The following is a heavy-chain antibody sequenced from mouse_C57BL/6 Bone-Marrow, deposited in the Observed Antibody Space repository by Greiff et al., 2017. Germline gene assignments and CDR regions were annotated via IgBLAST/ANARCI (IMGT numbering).Heavy chain of an antibody. CDR3: ARWRGYGSSYDYYAMDY. D-gene: IGHD1-1*01. Sequence: VQLQQPGAELVRPGTSVTLSCKASGYTFTSYWMHWVKQRPGQGLEWIGVIDPSDSYTNYNQKFKGKATLTVDTSSSTAYMQLSSLTSEDSAVYYCARWRGYGSSYDYYAMDYWGQGTSVTVSS. CDR2: IDPSDSYT. CDR1: GYTFTSYW. J-gene: IGHJ4*01. V-gene: IGHV1-59*01.